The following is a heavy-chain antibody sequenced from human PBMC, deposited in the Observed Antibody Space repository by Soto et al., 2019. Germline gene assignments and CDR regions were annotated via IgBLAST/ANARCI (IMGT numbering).Heavy chain of an antibody. CDR3: ARGASGAFDG. V-gene: IGHV3-74*01. D-gene: IGHD1-26*01. CDR2: IHSDGSST. CDR1: GFTFSYYW. J-gene: IGHJ3*01. Sequence: EVQLVESGGGLVRPGGSLRLSCAASGFTFSYYWMHWVRQAPGKGLVWVSRIHSDGSSTTYADFVKGRFIISRDNARNTVYLQLTRVRVEDTDVYYCARGASGAFDGWGRGTVVTVSS.